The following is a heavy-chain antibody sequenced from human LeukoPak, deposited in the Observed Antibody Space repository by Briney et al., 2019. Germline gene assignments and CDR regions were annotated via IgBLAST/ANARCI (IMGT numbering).Heavy chain of an antibody. V-gene: IGHV3-9*01. Sequence: GGSLRLSCGASGFTFSSYAMAWVRQAPGKGLEWVSGISWNSGSIGYADSVKGRFTISRDNAKNSLYLQMNSLRAEDTALYYCAKGLRYFDWLLFDYWGQGTLVTVSS. D-gene: IGHD3-9*01. CDR2: ISWNSGSI. J-gene: IGHJ4*02. CDR3: AKGLRYFDWLLFDY. CDR1: GFTFSSYA.